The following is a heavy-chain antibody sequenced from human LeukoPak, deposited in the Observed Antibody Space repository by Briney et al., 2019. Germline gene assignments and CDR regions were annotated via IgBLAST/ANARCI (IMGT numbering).Heavy chain of an antibody. D-gene: IGHD3-22*01. CDR3: ARDATMIVLPTRPFDI. V-gene: IGHV4-31*03. CDR2: IYYSGST. Sequence: SQSLSLTCTVSGASISSGGYYWTWIRQLPGKGLEWIGYIYYSGSTYYNPSLKSRVTISVDTSKTPFSLNMRSVTAADTAVYYCARDATMIVLPTRPFDIWGPGTMVTVSS. J-gene: IGHJ3*02. CDR1: GASISSGGYY.